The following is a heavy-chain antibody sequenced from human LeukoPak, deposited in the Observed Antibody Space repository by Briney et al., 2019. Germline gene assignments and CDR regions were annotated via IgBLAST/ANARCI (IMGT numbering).Heavy chain of an antibody. CDR1: GYTFTSYG. Sequence: ASVRVSCKASGYTFTSYGISCVREAPGQGVERMGWISAYNVNTNYAQKLQGRVTMTTDTSTSTAYMELRSLRADDTAVYYCARDGDSPNVNAFDIWGQGTMVTVSS. D-gene: IGHD5-18*01. V-gene: IGHV1-18*04. CDR3: ARDGDSPNVNAFDI. J-gene: IGHJ3*02. CDR2: ISAYNVNT.